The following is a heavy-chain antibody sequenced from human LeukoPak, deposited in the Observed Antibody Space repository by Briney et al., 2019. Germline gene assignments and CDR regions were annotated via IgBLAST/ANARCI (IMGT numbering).Heavy chain of an antibody. D-gene: IGHD5/OR15-5a*01. J-gene: IGHJ3*02. V-gene: IGHV1-8*01. CDR3: ARGGSIYFPNSDAFDI. Sequence: ASVKVSCKASGYTFTSYDINWVRQPTGQGRDWMGWMNPNSGNTGYAQKFQGKVTMTRNTSISTAYMELSSLRSEDTAVYYCARGGSIYFPNSDAFDIWGQGTMVTVSS. CDR1: GYTFTSYD. CDR2: MNPNSGNT.